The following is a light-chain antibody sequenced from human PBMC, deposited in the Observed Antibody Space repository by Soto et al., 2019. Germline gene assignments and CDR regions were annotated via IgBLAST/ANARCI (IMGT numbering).Light chain of an antibody. CDR3: SSYTTTTTPVV. V-gene: IGLV2-14*01. Sequence: QSVLTQPASVSGSPGQSITISCTGTSSDIGTYDYVSWYQQHPGKAPKLMIYEVTNRPSGVSDRFSGSKSGKTASLTISGLQAEDEADSYCSSYTTTTTPVVFGGGTKLTVL. J-gene: IGLJ2*01. CDR1: SSDIGTYDY. CDR2: EVT.